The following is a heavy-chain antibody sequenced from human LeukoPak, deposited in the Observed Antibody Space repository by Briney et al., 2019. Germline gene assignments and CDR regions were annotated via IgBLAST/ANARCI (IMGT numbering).Heavy chain of an antibody. CDR2: IYPGDSDT. Sequence: PGESLKISCKASGYSFTTHWIGWVRQMPGKGLEWMGIIYPGDSDTRYSPSFQGHVTISADKSISTAYLQWSSLKASDTAMYYCARLFFPSGYCSGGSCYTYNWFDPWGQGTLVTVSS. CDR3: ARLFFPSGYCSGGSCYTYNWFDP. D-gene: IGHD2-15*01. CDR1: GYSFTTHW. J-gene: IGHJ5*02. V-gene: IGHV5-51*01.